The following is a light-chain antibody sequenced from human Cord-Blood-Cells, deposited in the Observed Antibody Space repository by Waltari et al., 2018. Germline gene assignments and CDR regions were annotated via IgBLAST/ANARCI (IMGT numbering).Light chain of an antibody. CDR1: SSDVGGYNY. Sequence: QSALTQPASVSGSPGQSITISCTGTSSDVGGYNYVSWYQQRPGKAPKLLIYDVSKRPSGVSNRCSGSKSGNTASLTISGLQAEDEADYYCSSYTSSSTLVFGGGTKLTVL. CDR3: SSYTSSSTLV. V-gene: IGLV2-14*01. J-gene: IGLJ2*01. CDR2: DVS.